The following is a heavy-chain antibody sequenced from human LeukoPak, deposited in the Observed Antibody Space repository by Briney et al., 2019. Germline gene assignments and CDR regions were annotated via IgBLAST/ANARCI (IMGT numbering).Heavy chain of an antibody. Sequence: GRSLRLSCAASGFTFSSYAMHWVRQAPGKGLEWVAVISYDGSNKYYADSVKGRFTISRDNSKNTLYLQMNSLRAEDTAVYYCARDFDSSGWYLFDYWGQGTLVTVSS. J-gene: IGHJ4*02. D-gene: IGHD6-19*01. CDR1: GFTFSSYA. CDR2: ISYDGSNK. V-gene: IGHV3-30-3*01. CDR3: ARDFDSSGWYLFDY.